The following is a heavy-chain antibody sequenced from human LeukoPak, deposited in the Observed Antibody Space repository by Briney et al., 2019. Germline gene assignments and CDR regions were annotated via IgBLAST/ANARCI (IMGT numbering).Heavy chain of an antibody. J-gene: IGHJ4*02. CDR1: GGSISIYY. Sequence: SETLSLTCTVSGGSISIYYWSWIRQPPGKGLEWIGYIYNSGSTIYNPSLKSRVTISEDTSKNQFSLKLTSVTAADAAVYYCVRDRELTYWGQGTLVTVSS. D-gene: IGHD1-26*01. CDR3: VRDRELTY. V-gene: IGHV4-59*01. CDR2: IYNSGST.